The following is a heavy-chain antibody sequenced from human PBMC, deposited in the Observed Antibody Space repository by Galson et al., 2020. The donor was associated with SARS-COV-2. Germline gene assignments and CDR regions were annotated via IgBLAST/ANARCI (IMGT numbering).Heavy chain of an antibody. V-gene: IGHV3-7*01. CDR1: GFTFNDFW. J-gene: IGHJ4*02. Sequence: GGSLRLSCEVSGFTFNDFWMSWFRQAPGKGLEWVANIKGDGSETNYAAFVKGRFSISRDNAANSLYLQMNSLRVEDSAVYYCSREGWQGGYWGQGTRVTVSS. D-gene: IGHD6-19*01. CDR2: IKGDGSET. CDR3: SREGWQGGY.